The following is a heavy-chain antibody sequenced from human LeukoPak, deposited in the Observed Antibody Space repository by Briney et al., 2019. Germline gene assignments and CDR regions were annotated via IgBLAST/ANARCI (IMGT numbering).Heavy chain of an antibody. CDR3: AKVAGHAYYYYGMDV. J-gene: IGHJ6*02. V-gene: IGHV3-23*01. CDR1: GFTFSSYA. Sequence: GGSLRLSCAASGFTFSSYAMSWVRQAPGKGLEWVSAISGSSGSTYYADSVKGRFTISRDNSKNTLYLQMNSLRAEDTAVYYCAKVAGHAYYYYGMDVWGQGTTVTVSS. D-gene: IGHD6-19*01. CDR2: ISGSSGST.